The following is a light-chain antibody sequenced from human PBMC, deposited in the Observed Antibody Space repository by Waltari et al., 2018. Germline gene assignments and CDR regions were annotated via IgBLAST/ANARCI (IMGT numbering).Light chain of an antibody. J-gene: IGKJ1*01. CDR2: GAF. CDR1: QTIATY. Sequence: DIQMTQSPSSLSASVGDRVTITCRAGQTIATYLNWYQQKPGEAPKLLIFGAFNLESGVPSRFTGTGYGTEFTLTIRSLQPEDFATYVYQQGYNTPWTFGQGTRVEI. CDR3: QQGYNTPWT. V-gene: IGKV1-39*01.